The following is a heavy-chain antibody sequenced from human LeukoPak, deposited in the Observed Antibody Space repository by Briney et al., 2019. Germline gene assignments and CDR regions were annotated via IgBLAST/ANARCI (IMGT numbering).Heavy chain of an antibody. CDR2: MNPNSGNT. V-gene: IGHV1-8*03. CDR1: GYTFTSYD. CDR3: ARMKCWSCWLYSRGSKGQIWFGP. Sequence: ASVKVSCKASGYTFTSYDINWVRQATGQGLEWMGWMNPNSGNTGYAQKFQGRVTITRNTSISTAYMELSSLRSEDTAVYYCARMKCWSCWLYSRGSKGQIWFGPRGQGTLVTVSS. J-gene: IGHJ5*02. D-gene: IGHD6-13*01.